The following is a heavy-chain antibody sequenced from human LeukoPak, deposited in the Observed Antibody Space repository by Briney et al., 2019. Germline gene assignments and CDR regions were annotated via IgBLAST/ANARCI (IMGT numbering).Heavy chain of an antibody. D-gene: IGHD3-22*01. V-gene: IGHV3-30*18. J-gene: IGHJ5*01. Sequence: GGSLRLSCAASGFTFNSHEMHWVRQAPGKGLDWVAVISYDGSYKYYADSVKGRFTISRDNSKNTLYLQMNSLRAEDTAAYFCAKYYYDSSGYSALGSWGQGTLVTVPS. CDR2: ISYDGSYK. CDR1: GFTFNSHE. CDR3: AKYYYDSSGYSALGS.